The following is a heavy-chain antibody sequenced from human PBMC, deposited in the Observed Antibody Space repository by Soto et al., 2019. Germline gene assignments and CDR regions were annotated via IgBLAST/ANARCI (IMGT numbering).Heavy chain of an antibody. CDR2: ISPSDGNT. CDR3: GRGKAGIAAVPTDY. Sequence: ASVKVSCKASGYTFTSYYMHWVRQAPGQGLEWMGIISPSDGNTSYAQKFQGRVTMTRDTSTSTAYMELRSLRSDDTAVYYCGRGKAGIAAVPTDYWGQGTLVTVSS. J-gene: IGHJ4*02. V-gene: IGHV1-46*01. CDR1: GYTFTSYY. D-gene: IGHD6-13*01.